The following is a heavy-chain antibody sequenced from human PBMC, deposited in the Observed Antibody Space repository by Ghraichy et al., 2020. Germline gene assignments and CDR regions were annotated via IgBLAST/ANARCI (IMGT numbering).Heavy chain of an antibody. CDR1: GGSFSGYY. CDR3: ARGWYGSGRAGPYYFDY. J-gene: IGHJ4*02. CDR2: INHSGST. Sequence: SETLSLTCAVYGGSFSGYYWSWIRQPPGKGLEWIGEINHSGSTNYNPSLKSRVTISVDTSKNQFSLKLSSVTAADTAVYYCARGWYGSGRAGPYYFDYWGQGTLVTVSS. D-gene: IGHD3-10*01. V-gene: IGHV4-34*01.